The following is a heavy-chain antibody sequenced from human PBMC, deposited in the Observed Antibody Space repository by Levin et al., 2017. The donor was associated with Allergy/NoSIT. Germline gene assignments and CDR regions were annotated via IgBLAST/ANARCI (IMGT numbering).Heavy chain of an antibody. D-gene: IGHD6-13*01. CDR1: GFTFSDYY. CDR3: ARSLYSSSWPEFDP. Sequence: GESLKISCAASGFTFSDYYMSWIRQAPGKGLEWVSYISSSGSTIYYADSVKGRFTISRDNAKNSLYLQMNSLRAEDTAVYYCARSLYSSSWPEFDPWGQGTLVTVSS. CDR2: ISSSGSTI. J-gene: IGHJ5*02. V-gene: IGHV3-11*01.